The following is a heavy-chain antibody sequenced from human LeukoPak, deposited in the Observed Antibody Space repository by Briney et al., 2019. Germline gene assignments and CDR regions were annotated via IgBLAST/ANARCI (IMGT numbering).Heavy chain of an antibody. CDR1: TFTPSTYS. V-gene: IGHV3-48*02. CDR2: INSGGSPK. CDR3: ARARGNGYYRSDAFDI. Sequence: GGSLRLSCAASTFTPSTYSIVWVRQAPGKGLEWVSYINSGGSPKFYADSVKGRFTVSRDNAKNSVNLQMNSLRDEDTAVYYCARARGNGYYRSDAFDIWGQGTMVTVSS. D-gene: IGHD3-22*01. J-gene: IGHJ3*02.